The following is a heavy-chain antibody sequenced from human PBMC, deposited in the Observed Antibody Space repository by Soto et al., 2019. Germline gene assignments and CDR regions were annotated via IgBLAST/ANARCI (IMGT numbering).Heavy chain of an antibody. CDR3: ARGGLTYAFDI. CDR1: GGSISSGGYY. D-gene: IGHD2-21*02. J-gene: IGHJ3*02. V-gene: IGHV4-31*03. CDR2: IYYSGST. Sequence: SETLSLTCTVSGGSISSGGYYWSWIRQHPGKGLEWIGYIYYSGSTYYNPSLKSRVTISVDTSKNQFSLKLSSVTAADTAVYYCARGGLTYAFDIWGQGTMVTVS.